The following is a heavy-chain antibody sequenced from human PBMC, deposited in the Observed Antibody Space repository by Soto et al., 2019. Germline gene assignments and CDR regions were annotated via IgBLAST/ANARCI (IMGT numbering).Heavy chain of an antibody. CDR2: ISYDGSNK. D-gene: IGHD6-19*01. V-gene: IGHV3-30*18. CDR3: AKEPGGQAVALDY. CDR1: GFTFSSYG. J-gene: IGHJ4*02. Sequence: QVQLVESGGGVVQPGRSLRLSCAASGFTFSSYGMHWVRQAPGKGLEWVAVISYDGSNKYYADSVKGRFTISRDNSKNTLYLQMNSLRAEDTAVYYCAKEPGGQAVALDYWGQGTLVTVSS.